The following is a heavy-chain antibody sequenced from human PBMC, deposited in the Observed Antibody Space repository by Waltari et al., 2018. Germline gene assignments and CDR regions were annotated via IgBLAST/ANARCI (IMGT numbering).Heavy chain of an antibody. Sequence: QVQLQQWGAGLLKPSETLSLTCAVYGGSFSGYYWSWIRQPPGKGLEWIGEINHSRSTNYNPSLKSRVTISVDTSKNQFSLKLSSVTAADTAVYYCASLVPAALSYWGQGTLVTVSS. D-gene: IGHD2-2*01. CDR1: GGSFSGYY. CDR3: ASLVPAALSY. V-gene: IGHV4-34*01. J-gene: IGHJ4*02. CDR2: INHSRST.